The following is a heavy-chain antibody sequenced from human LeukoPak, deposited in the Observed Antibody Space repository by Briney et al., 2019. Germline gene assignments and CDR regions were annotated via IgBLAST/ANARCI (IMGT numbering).Heavy chain of an antibody. Sequence: PGGSLRLSCAASGFTFSSYSMNWVRQAPGKGLEWVSSISSSSSYIYYADSVRGRFTISRDNAKSSLYLQMNSLSAEDTAVYYCVRGDSSGWYLGRLDSWGQGTLVTVSS. J-gene: IGHJ5*01. CDR1: GFTFSSYS. V-gene: IGHV3-21*01. D-gene: IGHD6-19*01. CDR2: ISSSSSYI. CDR3: VRGDSSGWYLGRLDS.